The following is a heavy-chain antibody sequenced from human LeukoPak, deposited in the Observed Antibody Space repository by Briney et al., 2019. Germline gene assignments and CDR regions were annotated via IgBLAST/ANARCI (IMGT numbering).Heavy chain of an antibody. V-gene: IGHV3-66*01. CDR3: AREGSIVARTDY. CDR1: GFTVSSNY. CDR2: IYSGGST. D-gene: IGHD3-16*02. J-gene: IGHJ4*02. Sequence: GGSLRLSCAASGFTVSSNYMNWVRQAPGKGLEWVSVIYSGGSTYYADSVKGRFTISRDNSKNTLYLQMNGLKTEDTAVYYCAREGSIVARTDYWGQGALVIVSS.